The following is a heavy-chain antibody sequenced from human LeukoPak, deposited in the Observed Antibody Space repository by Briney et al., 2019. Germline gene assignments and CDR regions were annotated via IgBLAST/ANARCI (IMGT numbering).Heavy chain of an antibody. V-gene: IGHV1-18*01. CDR2: ISPCNGNT. Sequence: GASVKVSCKASGYTFSNYGISWVRQAPGQGLEWMAWISPCNGNTNYAQKFQDRVTMTTDRSTSTADMELRSLRSDDTAVYYCAREWALRNGFDIWGQGTMVTVSS. J-gene: IGHJ3*02. CDR1: GYTFSNYG. CDR3: AREWALRNGFDI. D-gene: IGHD1-26*01.